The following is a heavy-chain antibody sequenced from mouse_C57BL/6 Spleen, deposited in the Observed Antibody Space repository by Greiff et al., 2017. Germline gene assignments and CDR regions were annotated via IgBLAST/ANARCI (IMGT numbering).Heavy chain of an antibody. J-gene: IGHJ1*03. V-gene: IGHV1-15*01. CDR2: IDPETGGT. Sequence: VQLQQSGAELVRPGASVTLSCKASGYTFTDYEMHWVKQTPVHGLEWIGAIDPETGGTAYNQKFKGKAILTADKSSSTAYMGLRSLTSADSAVYYCTRMGCGSSHWDFDVWGTGTTVTVSS. D-gene: IGHD1-1*01. CDR1: GYTFTDYE. CDR3: TRMGCGSSHWDFDV.